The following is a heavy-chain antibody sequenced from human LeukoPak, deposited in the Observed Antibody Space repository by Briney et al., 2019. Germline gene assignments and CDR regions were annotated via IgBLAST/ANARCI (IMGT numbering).Heavy chain of an antibody. CDR2: IKYDGSEK. CDR1: GFTFSSKW. CDR3: ARDGSGEWPIGY. J-gene: IGHJ4*02. D-gene: IGHD3-10*01. Sequence: GGSLRLSCAASGFTFSSKWMSWVRQAPGKGLEWVANIKYDGSEKYYVDSVKGRFTISRDDAKNSLYLQMNSLRGEDTAVYYCARDGSGEWPIGYWGQGTLVTVSS. V-gene: IGHV3-7*01.